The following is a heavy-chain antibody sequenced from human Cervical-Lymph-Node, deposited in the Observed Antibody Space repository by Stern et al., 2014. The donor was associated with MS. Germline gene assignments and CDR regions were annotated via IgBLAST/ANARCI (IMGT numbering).Heavy chain of an antibody. Sequence: QVQLVESGAEARAPGASMKVSCKGSGYIFTDYYLHWVRQAPGQGLEWLGWIKPNSGGTNYAQNFQGRVTMTRVTSISTAYMELRWLGSADTAVYYCARGSGTAYDLRGDYWGQGTLVTVSS. D-gene: IGHD3-3*01. CDR1: GYIFTDYY. CDR3: ARGSGTAYDLRGDY. V-gene: IGHV1-2*02. CDR2: IKPNSGGT. J-gene: IGHJ4*01.